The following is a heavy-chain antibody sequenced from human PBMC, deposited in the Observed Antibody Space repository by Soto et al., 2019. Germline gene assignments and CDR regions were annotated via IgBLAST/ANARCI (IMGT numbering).Heavy chain of an antibody. CDR3: ARHSYYGSGSYSSYYYYYGMDV. V-gene: IGHV5-51*01. Sequence: GESLKISCKGSGYSFTSYWIGWVRQMPGKGLEWMGIIYPGDSDTRYSPSFQGQVTISADKSISTAYLQWSSLKASDTAMYYCARHSYYGSGSYSSYYYYYGMDVWGQGTTVTVSS. CDR1: GYSFTSYW. CDR2: IYPGDSDT. D-gene: IGHD3-10*01. J-gene: IGHJ6*02.